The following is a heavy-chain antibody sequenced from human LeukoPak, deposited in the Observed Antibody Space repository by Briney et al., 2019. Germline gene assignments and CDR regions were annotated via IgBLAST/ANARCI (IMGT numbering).Heavy chain of an antibody. J-gene: IGHJ5*02. V-gene: IGHV3-13*01. CDR1: GFTLSSYD. CDR2: IGTAGDT. Sequence: GGSLRLSCAASGFTLSSYDMHWVRQATGKGLEWVSAIGTAGDTYYPGSVKGRFTISRENAKNSLYLQMNNMRAEDTAVYYCARGYSSGWYPWGQGTLVTVSS. CDR3: ARGYSSGWYP. D-gene: IGHD6-19*01.